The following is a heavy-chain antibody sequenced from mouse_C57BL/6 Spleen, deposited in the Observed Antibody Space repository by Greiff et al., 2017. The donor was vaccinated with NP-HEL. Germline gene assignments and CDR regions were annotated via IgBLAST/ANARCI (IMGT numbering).Heavy chain of an antibody. V-gene: IGHV6-3*01. Sequence: EVKLEESGGGLVQPGGSMKLSCVASGFTFSNYWMNWVRQSPEKGLEWVAQIRLKSDNYATHYAESVKGRFTISRDDSKSSVYLQMNNLRAEDTGIYYCTGCYSNTEDYWGQGTTLTVSS. CDR2: IRLKSDNYAT. CDR3: TGCYSNTEDY. J-gene: IGHJ2*01. CDR1: GFTFSNYW. D-gene: IGHD2-5*01.